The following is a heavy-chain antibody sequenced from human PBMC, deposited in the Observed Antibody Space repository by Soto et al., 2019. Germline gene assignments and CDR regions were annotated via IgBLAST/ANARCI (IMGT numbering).Heavy chain of an antibody. V-gene: IGHV3-33*01. Sequence: PGGSLRLSCAASGFTFSSYGMHWVRQAPGKGLEWVAVIWYDGSNKYYADSVKGRFTISRDNSKNTLYLQMNSLRAEDTAVYYCARDTRFRRGLRLGESPCPGYWGQGTLVTVSS. D-gene: IGHD3-16*01. CDR1: GFTFSSYG. CDR2: IWYDGSNK. CDR3: ARDTRFRRGLRLGESPCPGY. J-gene: IGHJ4*02.